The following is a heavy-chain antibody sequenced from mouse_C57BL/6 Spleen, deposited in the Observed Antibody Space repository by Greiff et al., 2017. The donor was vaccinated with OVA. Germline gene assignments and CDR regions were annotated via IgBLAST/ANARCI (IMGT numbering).Heavy chain of an antibody. V-gene: IGHV3-6*01. CDR1: GYSITSGYY. CDR3: ASDTTVVARGYFDV. J-gene: IGHJ1*03. D-gene: IGHD1-1*01. CDR2: ISYDGSN. Sequence: EVKLQESGPGLVKPSQSLSLTCSVTGYSITSGYYWNWIRQFPGNKLEWMGYISYDGSNNYNPSLKNRISITRDTSKNQFFLKLNSVTTEDTATYYCASDTTVVARGYFDVWGTGTTVTVSS.